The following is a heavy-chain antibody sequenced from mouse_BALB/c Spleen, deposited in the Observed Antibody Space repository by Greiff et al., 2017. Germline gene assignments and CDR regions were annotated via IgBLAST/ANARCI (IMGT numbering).Heavy chain of an antibody. Sequence: EVKVEESGGGLVQPGGSLRLSCATSGFTFTDYYMSWVRQPPGKALEWLGFIRNKANGYTTEYSASVKGRFTISRDNSQSILYLQMNTLRAEDSATYYCARADGYYVGYFDGWGAGTTVTVSS. CDR1: GFTFTDYY. CDR2: IRNKANGYTT. CDR3: ARADGYYVGYFDG. V-gene: IGHV7-3*02. D-gene: IGHD2-3*01. J-gene: IGHJ1*01.